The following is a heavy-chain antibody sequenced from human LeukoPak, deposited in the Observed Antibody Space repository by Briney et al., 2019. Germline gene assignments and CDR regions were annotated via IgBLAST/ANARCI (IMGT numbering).Heavy chain of an antibody. Sequence: GGSLRLSCAASGFTFSNYAMHWVRQAPGKGLEYVPAISSNGGSTYYANSVKGRFTISRDNSKNTLYLQMGSLRAEDMAVYYCARDYRGSTTGTAFDYWGQGTLVTVSS. J-gene: IGHJ4*02. CDR1: GFTFSNYA. D-gene: IGHD1-1*01. CDR2: ISSNGGST. V-gene: IGHV3-64*01. CDR3: ARDYRGSTTGTAFDY.